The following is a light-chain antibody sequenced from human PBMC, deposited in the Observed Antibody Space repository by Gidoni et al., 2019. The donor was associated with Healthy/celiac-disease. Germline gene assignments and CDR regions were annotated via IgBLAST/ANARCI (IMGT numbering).Light chain of an antibody. Sequence: NFMLTQPHSVSESPAKTVTISCTGRSGSLASNYVQWYQQRPGSAPTTVIYEDNQRPSGVPDRFSGSIDSSSNSASLTISGLKTEDEADYYCQSYDSSNRVFGGGTKLTVL. CDR2: EDN. CDR1: SGSLASNY. J-gene: IGLJ3*02. V-gene: IGLV6-57*02. CDR3: QSYDSSNRV.